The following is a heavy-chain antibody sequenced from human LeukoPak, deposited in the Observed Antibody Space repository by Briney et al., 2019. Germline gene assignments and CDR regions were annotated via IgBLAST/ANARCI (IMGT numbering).Heavy chain of an antibody. Sequence: GGSLRLSCAASGFTVSSNYMSWVRQAPGKGLEWVSVIYSGGSTYYADSVKGRFTISRDNSKSTLYLQMNSLRAEDTAVYYCVSHWGGWYFDLWGRGTLVTVSS. J-gene: IGHJ2*01. V-gene: IGHV3-53*01. CDR1: GFTVSSNY. D-gene: IGHD7-27*01. CDR2: IYSGGST. CDR3: VSHWGGWYFDL.